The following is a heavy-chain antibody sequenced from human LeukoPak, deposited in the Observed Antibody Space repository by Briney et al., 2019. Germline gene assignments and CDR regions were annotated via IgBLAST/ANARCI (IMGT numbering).Heavy chain of an antibody. V-gene: IGHV4-39*07. J-gene: IGHJ4*02. CDR3: ASVLASSWYYFDY. CDR2: IYYSGST. CDR1: GGSISSSSYY. Sequence: PSETLSLTCTVSGGSISSSSYYWGWIRQPPGKGLEWIGSIYYSGSTYYNPSLKSRVTISVDTSKNQFSLKLSSVTAADTAVYYCASVLASSWYYFDYWGQGTLVTVSS. D-gene: IGHD6-13*01.